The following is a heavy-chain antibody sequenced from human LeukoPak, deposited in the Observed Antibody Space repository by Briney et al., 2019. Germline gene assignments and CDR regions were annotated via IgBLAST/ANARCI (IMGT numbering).Heavy chain of an antibody. D-gene: IGHD2-15*01. CDR2: ISYDGSNK. CDR3: ARGPDIVVVVAAYYFDY. CDR1: GFTFSSYA. J-gene: IGHJ4*02. V-gene: IGHV3-30-3*01. Sequence: GRSLRLSCAAFGFTFSSYAMHWVRQAPGKGLEWVAVISYDGSNKYYADSVKGRFTISRDNSKNTLYLQMNSLRAEDTAVYYCARGPDIVVVVAAYYFDYWGQGTLVTVSS.